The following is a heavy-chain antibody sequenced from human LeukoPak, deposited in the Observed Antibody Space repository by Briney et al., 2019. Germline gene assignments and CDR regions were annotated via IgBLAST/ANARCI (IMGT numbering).Heavy chain of an antibody. CDR3: AKDHQGDSSGYYFSYYFDY. V-gene: IGHV3-23*01. J-gene: IGHJ4*02. Sequence: PGGSLRLSCAASGFTFGDYAMSWVRQAPGKGLEWVSAISGSGGSTYYADSVKGRFTISRDNSKNTLYLQMNSLRAEDTAVYYCAKDHQGDSSGYYFSYYFDYWGQGTLVTVSS. CDR2: ISGSGGST. CDR1: GFTFGDYA. D-gene: IGHD3-22*01.